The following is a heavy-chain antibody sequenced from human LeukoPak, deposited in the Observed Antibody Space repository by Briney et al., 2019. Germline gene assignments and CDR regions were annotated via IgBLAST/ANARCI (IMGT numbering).Heavy chain of an antibody. D-gene: IGHD6-19*01. J-gene: IGHJ4*02. CDR2: ISGSGGST. Sequence: PGGSLRLSCAASGFTFSSYAMSWVRQALGKGLEWVSTISGSGGSTYYADSVKGRFTISRDNSKNTLYLQMNSLRAEDTVVYYCAKAYSSGWYYFDYGGQGTLVTVSS. V-gene: IGHV3-23*01. CDR3: AKAYSSGWYYFDY. CDR1: GFTFSSYA.